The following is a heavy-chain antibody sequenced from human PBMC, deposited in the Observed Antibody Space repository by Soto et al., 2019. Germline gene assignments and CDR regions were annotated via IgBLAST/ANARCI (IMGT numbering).Heavy chain of an antibody. J-gene: IGHJ4*02. D-gene: IGHD1-26*01. V-gene: IGHV4-4*07. CDR3: AREVGLGAYN. CDR2: IYTSGST. Sequence: QVQLQESGPGLVKPSETLSLTCTVSGGSINSYFWSWIRQPAGKGLEWIGRIYTSGSTNYNPSLRSRGTMSLDTSKNQFSLKLSSVHAADTAVYYCAREVGLGAYNWGQGPLVTVSS. CDR1: GGSINSYF.